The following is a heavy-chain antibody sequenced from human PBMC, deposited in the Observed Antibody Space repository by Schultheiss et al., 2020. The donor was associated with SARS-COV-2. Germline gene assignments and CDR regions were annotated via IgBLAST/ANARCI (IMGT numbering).Heavy chain of an antibody. Sequence: SETLSLTCTVSGGSISSGDYYWSWIRQPPGKGLEWIGYIYYSGSTYYNPSLKSRVTISVDTSKNQFSLKLSSVTAADTAVYYCAREGGSITIFGVVISAGFDPWGQGTLVTVSS. CDR2: IYYSGST. CDR1: GGSISSGDYY. D-gene: IGHD3-3*01. J-gene: IGHJ5*02. V-gene: IGHV4-30-4*01. CDR3: AREGGSITIFGVVISAGFDP.